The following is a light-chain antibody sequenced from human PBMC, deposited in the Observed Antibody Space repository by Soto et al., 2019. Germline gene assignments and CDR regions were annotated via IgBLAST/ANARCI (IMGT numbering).Light chain of an antibody. J-gene: IGLJ2*01. V-gene: IGLV7-46*01. Sequence: QAVVTQEPSLTVSPGGTVTLTCGSSTGAVTSGHYPYWFQQKPGQAPRTLIYDTSNKHSWTPARFSGSLPGGKAALTLSGAQPEDEAEYYCLLSYSGARHVVFGGGTKLTV. CDR2: DTS. CDR3: LLSYSGARHVV. CDR1: TGAVTSGHY.